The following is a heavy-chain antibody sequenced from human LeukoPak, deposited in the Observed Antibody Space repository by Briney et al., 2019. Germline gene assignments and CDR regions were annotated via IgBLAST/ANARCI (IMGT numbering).Heavy chain of an antibody. D-gene: IGHD3-22*01. V-gene: IGHV3-23*01. CDR1: GFTFSSYA. Sequence: GGSLRLSCAGSGFTFSSYAMSWVRQAPGKGLEWVSAISGSGGSTYYADSVKGRFTISRDNSKNTLYLQMNSLRAEDTAVYYCAKHAAVVVVIASDYWGQGTLVTVSS. CDR2: ISGSGGST. CDR3: AKHAAVVVVIASDY. J-gene: IGHJ4*02.